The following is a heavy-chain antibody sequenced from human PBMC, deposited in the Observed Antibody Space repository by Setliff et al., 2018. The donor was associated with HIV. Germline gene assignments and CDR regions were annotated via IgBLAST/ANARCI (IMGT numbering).Heavy chain of an antibody. CDR2: IIHIFGTA. CDR3: AAGNYGDYGRFDY. Sequence: SVKVSCKASGGTFSSYAISWVRQAPGQGLEWMGGIIHIFGTANYAQKFQGRVTITADESTSTAYMELSSLRSEDTAVYYCAAGNYGDYGRFDYWGQGTLVTVSS. V-gene: IGHV1-69*13. CDR1: GGTFSSYA. J-gene: IGHJ4*02. D-gene: IGHD4-17*01.